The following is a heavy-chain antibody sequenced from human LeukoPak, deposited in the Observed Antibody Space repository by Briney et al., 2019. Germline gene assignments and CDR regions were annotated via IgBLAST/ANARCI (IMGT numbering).Heavy chain of an antibody. J-gene: IGHJ6*03. V-gene: IGHV4-39*01. CDR2: IYYSGST. Sequence: SETLSLTCTVSGGSISSGSYYWGWIRQPPGKGLECIGSIYYSGSTNYNPSLKSRVTISVDTSKNQFSLKLSSVTAADTAVYYCARHVGNYYYYYMDVWGKGTTVTVSS. CDR1: GGSISSGSYY. CDR3: ARHVGNYYYYYMDV. D-gene: IGHD1-26*01.